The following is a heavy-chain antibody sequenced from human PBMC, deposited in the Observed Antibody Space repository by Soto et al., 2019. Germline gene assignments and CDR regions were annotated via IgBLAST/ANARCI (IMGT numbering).Heavy chain of an antibody. CDR3: ARGRSVTTYVDY. CDR2: ISSNGGST. CDR1: GFTFSTYT. Sequence: GSLRLSCAASGFTFSTYTMHWVRQAPGKGLEYVSAISSNGGSTYYANSVKGRFTISRDNSKNTLYLQMGSLRGEDMAVYYCARGRSVTTYVDYWGQGTLVTVSS. J-gene: IGHJ4*02. D-gene: IGHD4-17*01. V-gene: IGHV3-64*01.